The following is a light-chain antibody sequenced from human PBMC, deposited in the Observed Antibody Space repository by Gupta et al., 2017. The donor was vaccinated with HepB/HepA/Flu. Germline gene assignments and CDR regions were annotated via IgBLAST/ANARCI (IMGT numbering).Light chain of an antibody. CDR3: QQSYGTPFT. V-gene: IGKV1-39*01. Sequence: DIQMTQSPSSLSASVGDRVSITCRASQSISTYLKWYQQKAGKAPNLLIYGASSLQSGVSSRFSGRGSGTDFTLTISSLQPEDFATYYCQQSYGTPFTLGQGTRLEIK. CDR1: QSISTY. J-gene: IGKJ5*01. CDR2: GAS.